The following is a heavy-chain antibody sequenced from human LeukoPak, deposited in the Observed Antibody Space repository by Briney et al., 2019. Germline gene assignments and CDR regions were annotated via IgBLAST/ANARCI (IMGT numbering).Heavy chain of an antibody. Sequence: SVKVSCKASGGTFSSYAISWVRQAPGQGLEWMGGIIPIFGTANYAQKFQGRVTITADKSTSTAYMELSSLRSEDTAVYYCARGRYGSGSYYALNYYYYYMDVWGKGTTVTVSS. J-gene: IGHJ6*03. CDR3: ARGRYGSGSYYALNYYYYYMDV. V-gene: IGHV1-69*06. CDR1: GGTFSSYA. CDR2: IIPIFGTA. D-gene: IGHD3-10*01.